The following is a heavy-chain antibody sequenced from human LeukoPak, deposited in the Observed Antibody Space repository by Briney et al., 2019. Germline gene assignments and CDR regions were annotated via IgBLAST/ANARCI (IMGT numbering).Heavy chain of an antibody. J-gene: IGHJ4*02. V-gene: IGHV1-2*02. D-gene: IGHD3-10*01. CDR1: GYTFSGTGWY. Sequence: ASVKVSCKASGYTFSGTGWYLYWLRQAPGQGLECMGWIHPNNGDTAYAQKFEGRVAMTRDTSISAAYMELRRLRPDDTAVYFCARDGPAQMVDLDYWGQGTLVTVSS. CDR2: IHPNNGDT. CDR3: ARDGPAQMVDLDY.